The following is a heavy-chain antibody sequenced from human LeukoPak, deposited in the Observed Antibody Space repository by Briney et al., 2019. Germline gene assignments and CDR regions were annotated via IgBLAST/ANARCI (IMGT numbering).Heavy chain of an antibody. D-gene: IGHD4-17*01. Sequence: SETLSLTCTVSGGSISSGGYYWSWIRQHPGKGLEWIGYIYYSGSTYYNPSLKSRVTISVDTSKNQFSLKLSSVTAADTAVYYCARSPDYGDYVDAFDIWGQGTMVTVSS. J-gene: IGHJ3*02. CDR2: IYYSGST. V-gene: IGHV4-31*03. CDR1: GGSISSGGYY. CDR3: ARSPDYGDYVDAFDI.